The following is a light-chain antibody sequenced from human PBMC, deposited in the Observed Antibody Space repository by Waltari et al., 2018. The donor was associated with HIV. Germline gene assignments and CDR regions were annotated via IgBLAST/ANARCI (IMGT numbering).Light chain of an antibody. CDR1: QTVTSD. CDR2: GAS. V-gene: IGKV3D-15*01. Sequence: EIVLTQSPATPSVSPGEGATLSCRASQTVTSDLAWYQQKPGQAPRLLFYGASTRATGIPIRFSGSGSGTDFTLTISSLQSEDLAVYYCQQYADWPFTFGGGTKVEI. CDR3: QQYADWPFT. J-gene: IGKJ4*01.